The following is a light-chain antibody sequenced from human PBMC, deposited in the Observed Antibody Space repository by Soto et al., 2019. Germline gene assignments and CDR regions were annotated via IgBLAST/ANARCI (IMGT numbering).Light chain of an antibody. CDR2: GAS. J-gene: IGKJ2*02. V-gene: IGKV3-20*01. CDR1: QSVSSSS. CDR3: QQYGSSPGT. Sequence: EIVLTQSPGTLSLSPGERATLSCRASQSVSSSSLAWYQQKPGQAPRLLIYGASSRATGIPDRFSGSGSGTDFPLTISRLEPEDFAVYYCQQYGSSPGTFGQGTKLEIK.